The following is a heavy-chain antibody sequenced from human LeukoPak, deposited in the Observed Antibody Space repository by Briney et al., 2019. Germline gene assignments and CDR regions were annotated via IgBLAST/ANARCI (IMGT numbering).Heavy chain of an antibody. CDR2: IIPIFGTA. Sequence: SVKVSCKASGGTFSSYAISWVRQAPGQGLEWMGGIIPIFGTANYAQKLQGRLTMTTDTSTSTAYMELRSLRSDDTAVYYCARGGDYYPFDYWGQGTLVTVSS. CDR1: GGTFSSYA. J-gene: IGHJ4*02. D-gene: IGHD4-17*01. CDR3: ARGGDYYPFDY. V-gene: IGHV1-69*05.